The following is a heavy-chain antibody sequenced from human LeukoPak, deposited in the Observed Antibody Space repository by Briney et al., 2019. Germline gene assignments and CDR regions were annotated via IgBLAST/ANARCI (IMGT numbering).Heavy chain of an antibody. J-gene: IGHJ4*02. V-gene: IGHV3-21*01. CDR1: GFTFSSYA. CDR3: ARDRPTGESRVFVVQ. Sequence: GGSLRLSCTASGFTFSSYAMTWVRQAPGKGLEWISSMSSGSSYMDYADSVRTRFTISRYNTKKSLYMQMNNLRGEDTGIYYCARDRPTGESRVFVVQWGQGTPVTVSS. CDR2: MSSGSSYM. D-gene: IGHD2-15*01.